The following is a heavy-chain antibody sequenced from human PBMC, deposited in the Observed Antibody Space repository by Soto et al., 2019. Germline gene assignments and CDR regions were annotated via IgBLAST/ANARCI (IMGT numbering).Heavy chain of an antibody. J-gene: IGHJ6*02. CDR3: ACHVPATSYYYCMDV. CDR1: GGTFSSYA. V-gene: IGHV1-69*14. CDR2: IIPIFGSA. Sequence: QVQLVQSGDEVEKPGSSVKVSCKASGGTFSSYAISWVRQAPGQGLEWMGGIIPIFGSANYAQKFQGRVTISADKATTKAYMELTSLKSEATDVYSCACHVPATSYYYCMDVWGQGTTVTVSS. D-gene: IGHD2-2*01.